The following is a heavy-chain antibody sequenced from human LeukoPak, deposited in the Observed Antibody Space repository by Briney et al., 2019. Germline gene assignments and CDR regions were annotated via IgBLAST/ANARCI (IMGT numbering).Heavy chain of an antibody. V-gene: IGHV3-66*02. J-gene: IGHJ4*02. D-gene: IGHD3-3*01. CDR1: GFTVSSNY. CDR3: ASPGPSIFGVVITH. Sequence: PRGSLRLSCAASGFTVSSNYMSWVRQAPGQGLEWVSVIYSGGSTYYADSVKGRFTISRDNSKNTLYLQMNSLRAEDTAVYYCASPGPSIFGVVITHWGQGTLVTVSS. CDR2: IYSGGST.